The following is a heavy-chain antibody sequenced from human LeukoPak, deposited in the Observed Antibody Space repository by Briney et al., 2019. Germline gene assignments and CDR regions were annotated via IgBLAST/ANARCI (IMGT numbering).Heavy chain of an antibody. V-gene: IGHV3-21*01. Sequence: GGSLRLSCAASGFTFSSYSMNWVRQAPGKGLEGASSISSDSKYIYYADSVKGRFTISRDNTKNSLFLQLNSLRAEDTAVYYCARHAEYYDILTASDYWGQGTPVTVSS. CDR3: ARHAEYYDILTASDY. J-gene: IGHJ4*02. D-gene: IGHD3-9*01. CDR2: ISSDSKYI. CDR1: GFTFSSYS.